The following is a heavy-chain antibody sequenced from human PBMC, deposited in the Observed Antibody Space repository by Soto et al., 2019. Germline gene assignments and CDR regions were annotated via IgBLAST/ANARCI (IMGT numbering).Heavy chain of an antibody. J-gene: IGHJ4*02. D-gene: IGHD3-10*01. V-gene: IGHV3-23*01. CDR1: GFTFSSND. Sequence: EVQLLESGGGLVQPGGSLRLSCAASGFTFSSNDMTWVRQATGKGMEWVSVIGTGGTTYYADSVKGRFTISRDNSKNMLYLQMNSLRVEDTAVYYCTKEFGSANWGQGTLVTVSS. CDR3: TKEFGSAN. CDR2: IGTGGTT.